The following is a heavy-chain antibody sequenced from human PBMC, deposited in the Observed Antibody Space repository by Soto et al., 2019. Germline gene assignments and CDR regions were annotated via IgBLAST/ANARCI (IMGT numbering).Heavy chain of an antibody. V-gene: IGHV1-69*06. Sequence: ASVKVSCKASGGTFSSYAISWVRQAPGQGLEWMGGIIPIFGTANYAQKFQGRVTITADKSTSTAYMELSSLRSEDTAVYYCAREWIVVVPAARLDYYGMDVWGQGTTVTVS. CDR2: IIPIFGTA. J-gene: IGHJ6*02. CDR3: AREWIVVVPAARLDYYGMDV. D-gene: IGHD2-2*01. CDR1: GGTFSSYA.